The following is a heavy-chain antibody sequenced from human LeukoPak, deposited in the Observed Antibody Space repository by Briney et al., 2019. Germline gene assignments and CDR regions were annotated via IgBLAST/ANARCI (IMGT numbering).Heavy chain of an antibody. CDR1: GFTFSNYA. Sequence: GGSLRLSCAASGFTFSNYAMSWVRQAPGKGLEWVAVISYDGSNKYYADSVKGRFTISRDNSKNTLYLQMNSLRAEDTAVYYCAKLWIQLWLWTPDGSVDFDYWGQGTLVTVSS. V-gene: IGHV3-30*18. CDR3: AKLWIQLWLWTPDGSVDFDY. CDR2: ISYDGSNK. D-gene: IGHD5-18*01. J-gene: IGHJ4*02.